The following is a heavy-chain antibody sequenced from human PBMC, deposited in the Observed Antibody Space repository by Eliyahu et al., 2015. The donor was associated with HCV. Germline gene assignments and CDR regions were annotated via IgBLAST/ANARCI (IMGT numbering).Heavy chain of an antibody. CDR2: ISYDGSNK. Sequence: QVQLVESGGGVVQPGRSLRLSCAASGFTFSSYAMHWVRQAPGKGLEWVAVISYDGSNKYYADSVKGRFTISRDNSKNTLYLQMNSLRAEDTAVYYCARDGKQSIAARLFDYWGQGTLVTVSS. CDR1: GFTFSSYA. D-gene: IGHD6-6*01. J-gene: IGHJ4*02. V-gene: IGHV3-30-3*01. CDR3: ARDGKQSIAARLFDY.